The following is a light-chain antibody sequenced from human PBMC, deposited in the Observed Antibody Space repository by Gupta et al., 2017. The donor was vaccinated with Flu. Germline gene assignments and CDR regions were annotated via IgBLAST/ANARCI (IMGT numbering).Light chain of an antibody. J-gene: IGKJ2*01. V-gene: IGKV1-39*01. CDR2: EAS. CDR1: QSISSY. CDR3: QQRDCTPVT. Sequence: DIQLTQSPSSLSASVGDRVTITCRASQSISSYLNWYQQKPGTAPKLLIYEASRGERWFPSRFSGSGSGTDFTLTISSRQPEDFANYYCQQRDCTPVTFGQGTQMAIK.